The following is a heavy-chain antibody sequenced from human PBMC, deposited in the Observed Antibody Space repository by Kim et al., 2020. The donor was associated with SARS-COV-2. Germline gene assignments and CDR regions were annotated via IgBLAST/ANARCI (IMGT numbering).Heavy chain of an antibody. J-gene: IGHJ6*03. Sequence: GGSLRLSCAASGFTFSSYWMSWVRQAPGKGLEWVANIMQDGSEKYYVDSVKGRFTISRDNAKNSLYLQMNSLRAEDTAVYYCARDQSRITIFGVVINYYYMDVWGKGTTVTVSS. CDR3: ARDQSRITIFGVVINYYYMDV. D-gene: IGHD3-3*01. CDR2: IMQDGSEK. V-gene: IGHV3-7*01. CDR1: GFTFSSYW.